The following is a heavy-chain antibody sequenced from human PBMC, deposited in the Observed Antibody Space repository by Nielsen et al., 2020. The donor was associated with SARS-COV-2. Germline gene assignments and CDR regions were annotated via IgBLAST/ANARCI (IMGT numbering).Heavy chain of an antibody. CDR1: GGSISSSNW. Sequence: SETLSLTCAVSGGSISSSNWWSWVRQPPGKGLEWIGEIYHSGSTNYNPSLKSRVTISVDKSKNQFPLRLSSMTAADTAVYYCTKIGGTFLSWGQGTLVTVSS. CDR3: TKIGGTFLS. J-gene: IGHJ4*02. V-gene: IGHV4-4*02. D-gene: IGHD2-8*01. CDR2: IYHSGST.